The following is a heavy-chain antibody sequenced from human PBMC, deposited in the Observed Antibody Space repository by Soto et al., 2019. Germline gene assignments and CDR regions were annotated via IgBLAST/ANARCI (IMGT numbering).Heavy chain of an antibody. D-gene: IGHD2-2*01. CDR1: GFTFSNYA. CDR3: AKDEFVSASCRN. J-gene: IGHJ4*02. V-gene: IGHV3-23*01. CDR2: ISGSGGST. Sequence: HPGGSLRLSCAASGFTFSNYAMSWVRQAPGKGLEWVSAISGSGGSTYYADSVTGRFTISRDNSKNTLYLQMNSLRAEDTAVYYCAKDEFVSASCRNWGQGTLVTVSS.